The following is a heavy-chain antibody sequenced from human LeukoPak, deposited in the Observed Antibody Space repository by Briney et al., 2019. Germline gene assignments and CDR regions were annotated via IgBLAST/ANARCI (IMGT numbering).Heavy chain of an antibody. J-gene: IGHJ4*02. D-gene: IGHD2-2*02. Sequence: ASVKVSCKASGYTFTSYGISWVRQAPGQGLEWMGWINPNSGGTNYAQKFQGRVTMTRDTSISTAYMELSRLRSDDTAVYYCAREFIVVVPAAIENYFDYWGQGTLVTVSS. CDR3: AREFIVVVPAAIENYFDY. CDR1: GYTFTSYG. V-gene: IGHV1-2*02. CDR2: INPNSGGT.